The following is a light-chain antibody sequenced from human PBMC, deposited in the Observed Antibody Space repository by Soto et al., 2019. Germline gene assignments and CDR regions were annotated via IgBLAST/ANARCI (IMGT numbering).Light chain of an antibody. V-gene: IGLV2-14*01. CDR2: EVS. CDR1: SSDVGGYNY. Sequence: QSVLTQPASVSGSPGQSITISCTGTSSDVGGYNYVSWYQQHPGKAPKLMIYEVSNRPSGVSNRFSGSKSGNTASLTISGLQAEDEADYSCSSYTSSSTPVVFGGGTEVTVL. J-gene: IGLJ2*01. CDR3: SSYTSSSTPVV.